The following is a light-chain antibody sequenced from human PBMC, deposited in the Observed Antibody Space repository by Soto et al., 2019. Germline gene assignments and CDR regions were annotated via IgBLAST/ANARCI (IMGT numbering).Light chain of an antibody. V-gene: IGKV3-20*01. CDR1: QSVSSSY. CDR3: QQYGSSPPKYT. Sequence: EIVLTQSPGTLSLSPGERATLSCRASQSVSSSYLAWYQQKPGQAPRLLIYGASSRATGIPDRFSGSGSGTDFSVTISRLEPEDFAVYYCQQYGSSPPKYTFGQGTKLESK. J-gene: IGKJ2*01. CDR2: GAS.